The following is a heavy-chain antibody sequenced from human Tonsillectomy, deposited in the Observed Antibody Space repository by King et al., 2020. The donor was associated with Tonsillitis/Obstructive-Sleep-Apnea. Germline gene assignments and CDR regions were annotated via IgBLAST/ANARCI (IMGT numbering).Heavy chain of an antibody. D-gene: IGHD3-22*01. CDR1: GYSFTSYW. V-gene: IGHV5-51*01. CDR2: IYPGDSDT. CDR3: ARSRDYYDSSGYNSRRFFYFDY. J-gene: IGHJ4*02. Sequence: VQLVESGAEVKKPGESLKISCKGSGYSFTSYWIGWLRQMPGKGLEWMGIIYPGDSDTRYSPSFQGQVTISADKSISTAYLQWSRLKASDTAMYYCARSRDYYDSSGYNSRRFFYFDYWGQGTLVTVSS.